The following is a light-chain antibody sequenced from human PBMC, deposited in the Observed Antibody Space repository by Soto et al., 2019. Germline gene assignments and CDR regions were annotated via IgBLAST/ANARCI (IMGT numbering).Light chain of an antibody. CDR1: SSNIGAFYD. CDR2: GNN. CDR3: QSYDSSLSGWV. V-gene: IGLV1-40*01. Sequence: QAVVTQPPSVSGAPGQRVTISCTGSSSNIGAFYDVHWYQQLPGTAPKLLIYGNNNRPSGVPDRFSGSKSGTSASLAITGLQAEDEADYYCQSYDSSLSGWVFGGGTQLTVL. J-gene: IGLJ3*02.